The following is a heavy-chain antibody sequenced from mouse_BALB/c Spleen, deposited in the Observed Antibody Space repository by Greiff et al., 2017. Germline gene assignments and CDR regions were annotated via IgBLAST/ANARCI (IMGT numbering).Heavy chain of an antibody. Sequence: VQLQQSGPELVKPGASVKMSCKASGYTFTSYVMHWVKQKPGQGLEWIGYINPYNDGTKYNEKFKGKATLTSDKSSSTAYMELSSLTSEDSAVYYCARGISLIYYDYDPFFDYWGQGTTLTVSS. D-gene: IGHD2-4*01. V-gene: IGHV1-14*01. CDR3: ARGISLIYYDYDPFFDY. CDR2: INPYNDGT. CDR1: GYTFTSYV. J-gene: IGHJ2*01.